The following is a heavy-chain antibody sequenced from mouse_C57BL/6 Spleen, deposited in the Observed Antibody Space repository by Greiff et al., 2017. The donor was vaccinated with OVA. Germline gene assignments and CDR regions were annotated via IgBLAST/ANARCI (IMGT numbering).Heavy chain of an antibody. CDR1: GYTFTDYE. V-gene: IGHV1-15*01. CDR3: TRLSDYGYYSMDY. J-gene: IGHJ4*01. Sequence: VKLVESGAELVRPGASVTLSCKASGYTFTDYEMHWVKQTPVHGLEWIGVIDPETGGTAYNQKFKGKAILTADKSSSTAYMELRSLTSEDSAVYYCTRLSDYGYYSMDYWGQGTSVTVSS. D-gene: IGHD1-2*01. CDR2: IDPETGGT.